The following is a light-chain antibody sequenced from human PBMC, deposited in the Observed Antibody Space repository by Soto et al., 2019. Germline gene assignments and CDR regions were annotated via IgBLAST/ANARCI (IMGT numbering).Light chain of an antibody. J-gene: IGKJ2*01. Sequence: EIVLTQSPATLSLSQGESATLSCRASPSVSSYLAWYQHKPGLEPRLLIYDASNMSTGVPARFSGSGSGTDFTLTNNSLEPEDCAVYYCQARSNWPPYTFGKGTKLEIK. CDR3: QARSNWPPYT. CDR1: PSVSSY. V-gene: IGKV3-11*01. CDR2: DAS.